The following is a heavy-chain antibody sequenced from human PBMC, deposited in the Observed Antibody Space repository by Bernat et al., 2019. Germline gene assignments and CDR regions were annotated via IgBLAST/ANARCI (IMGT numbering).Heavy chain of an antibody. Sequence: EVQLVESGGGLVKPGGSLRLSCAASGFTFSNAWMSWVRQAPGKGLEWVGRIRSKADGGTTDYAAPVKGRFTISRDDSKKTLYLQMNSLKTEDTAVYYCTKDITRRMVQGVIEGGKGTLVTVSS. CDR3: TKDITRRMVQGVIE. CDR1: GFTFSNAW. CDR2: IRSKADGGTT. D-gene: IGHD3-10*01. J-gene: IGHJ4*02. V-gene: IGHV3-15*01.